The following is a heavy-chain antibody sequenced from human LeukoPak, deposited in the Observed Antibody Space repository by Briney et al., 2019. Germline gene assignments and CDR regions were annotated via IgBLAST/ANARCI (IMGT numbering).Heavy chain of an antibody. CDR1: GGSFSGYY. CDR3: ARGFHSSSWYIWFDP. D-gene: IGHD6-13*01. J-gene: IGHJ5*02. CDR2: INHSGST. Sequence: SGTLSLTCAVYGGSFSGYYWSWIRQPPGKGLEWIGEINHSGSTNYNPSLKSRVTISVDTSKNQFSLKLSSVTAADTAVYYCARGFHSSSWYIWFDPWGQGTLVTVSS. V-gene: IGHV4-34*01.